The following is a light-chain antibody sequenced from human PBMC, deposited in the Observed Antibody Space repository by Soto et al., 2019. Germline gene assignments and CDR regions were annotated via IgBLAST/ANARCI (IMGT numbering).Light chain of an antibody. V-gene: IGKV1-5*03. CDR3: QQYDSYSPLT. CDR2: KAS. Sequence: DIQMTQSPSTLSASVGYRVTITCRASQSISSWLAWYQKKPGKAPKLLIYKASGLESGVPSRFSGSGSGTDFTLTISSLQPDDFATYYCQQYDSYSPLTFGGGTKVDIK. CDR1: QSISSW. J-gene: IGKJ4*01.